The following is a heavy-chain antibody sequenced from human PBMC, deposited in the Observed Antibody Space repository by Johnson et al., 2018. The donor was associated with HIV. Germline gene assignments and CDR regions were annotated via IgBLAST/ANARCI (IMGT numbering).Heavy chain of an antibody. Sequence: QVQLVESGGGVVQPGRSLRPSCAASGFTFSSYALHWVRQAPGRGLAWVAVISYDGSNKYYADSVQGRFTISIDNSKNTLYLQMGSLRAEYMAVYYCARMGSGSYYAFDIWGQGTMVTVSS. CDR3: ARMGSGSYYAFDI. J-gene: IGHJ3*02. V-gene: IGHV3-30*14. CDR2: ISYDGSNK. CDR1: GFTFSSYA. D-gene: IGHD1-26*01.